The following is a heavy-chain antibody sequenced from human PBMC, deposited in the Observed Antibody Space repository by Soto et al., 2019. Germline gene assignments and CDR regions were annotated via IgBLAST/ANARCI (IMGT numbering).Heavy chain of an antibody. V-gene: IGHV1-69*13. J-gene: IGHJ3*02. CDR2: IIPIFGTA. CDR3: AHKGEHSSGADAFDI. Sequence: ASVKVSCKASGGTFSSYAISWVRQAPGQGLEWMGGIIPIFGTANYAQKFQGRVTITADESTSTAYMELSSLRSEDTAVYYCAHKGEHSSGADAFDIWGQGTMVTVSS. CDR1: GGTFSSYA. D-gene: IGHD6-19*01.